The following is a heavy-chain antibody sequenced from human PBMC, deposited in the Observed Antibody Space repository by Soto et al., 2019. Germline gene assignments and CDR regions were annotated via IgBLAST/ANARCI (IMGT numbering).Heavy chain of an antibody. J-gene: IGHJ5*02. Sequence: QVQLQESGPGLVKPSQTLSLTCTVSGGSISSGGYYWSWIRQHPGKGLEWIGYIYYRGSTYYNPSLKSRVTISVDTSQYHFSLKLSSVTAADTAVYYCARGGPGGSDLDNWFDPWGQGTLVTVAS. CDR2: IYYRGST. D-gene: IGHD1-26*01. CDR3: ARGGPGGSDLDNWFDP. V-gene: IGHV4-31*03. CDR1: GGSISSGGYY.